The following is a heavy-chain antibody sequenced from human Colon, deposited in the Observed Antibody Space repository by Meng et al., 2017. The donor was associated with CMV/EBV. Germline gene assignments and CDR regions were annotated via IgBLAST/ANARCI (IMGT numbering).Heavy chain of an antibody. CDR1: GFTFSTYS. CDR3: ASYTWTQLCI. J-gene: IGHJ4*02. D-gene: IGHD5-18*01. Sequence: GESLKISCAASGFTFSTYSMNWVRQAPGKGLEWVSSISSGSSSIYYADSVKGRFTISRDNAKNSLYLQMNSLRAEDTAVYHCASYTWTQLCIWGQGTLVTVSS. CDR2: ISSGSSSI. V-gene: IGHV3-21*01.